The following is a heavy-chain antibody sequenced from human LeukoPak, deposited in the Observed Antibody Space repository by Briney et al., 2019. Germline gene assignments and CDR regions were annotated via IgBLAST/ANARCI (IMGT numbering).Heavy chain of an antibody. D-gene: IGHD5-18*01. Sequence: GGSLRLSCAASGFTFSDYYMSWIRQAPGKGPEWVSYISTSGTTIYYADSVKGRFTISRDNAKNSLYLQMNSLRAGDTAFYYCAAGRNSYAYFDSWGQGTLVTVSS. V-gene: IGHV3-11*01. CDR1: GFTFSDYY. CDR3: AAGRNSYAYFDS. J-gene: IGHJ4*02. CDR2: ISTSGTTI.